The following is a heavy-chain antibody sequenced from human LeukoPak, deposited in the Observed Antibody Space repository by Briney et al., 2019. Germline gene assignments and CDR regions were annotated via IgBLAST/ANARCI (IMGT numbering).Heavy chain of an antibody. Sequence: GESLKISCKGSGYSFTSYWIGWVRQMPGKGLEWMGIIYPADSDTRYSPSFQGQVTISADKSISTAYLQWSSLKASDTAMYYCARRVSQYYDFWSGYFGTTRRDNENNWFDPWGQGTLVTVSS. CDR2: IYPADSDT. J-gene: IGHJ5*02. CDR3: ARRVSQYYDFWSGYFGTTRRDNENNWFDP. CDR1: GYSFTSYW. V-gene: IGHV5-51*01. D-gene: IGHD3-3*01.